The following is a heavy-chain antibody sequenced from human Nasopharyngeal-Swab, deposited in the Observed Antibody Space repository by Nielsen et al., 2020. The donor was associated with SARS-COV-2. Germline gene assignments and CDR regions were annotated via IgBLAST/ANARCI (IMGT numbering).Heavy chain of an antibody. CDR1: GFTFSSYA. V-gene: IGHV3-30-3*01. Sequence: GESLKISCAASGFTFSSYAMHWVRQAPGKGLEWVAVISYDGSNKYYADSVKGRFTISRDNSKNTLYLQMNSRRAEDTAVYYCARDRGAVAGFDYCGQGTLVTVSS. CDR3: ARDRGAVAGFDY. CDR2: ISYDGSNK. D-gene: IGHD6-19*01. J-gene: IGHJ4*02.